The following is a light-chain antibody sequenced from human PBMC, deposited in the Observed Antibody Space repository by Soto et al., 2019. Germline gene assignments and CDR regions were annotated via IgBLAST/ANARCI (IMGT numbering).Light chain of an antibody. CDR2: GGT. CDR3: QQDQNCPPLT. Sequence: EIVMTQSPSTLSVFPGERATLSCRASQSVSSNFAWYQHKPGQAPRLLIYGGTTRATAIPARFSGSGSGTEFTLTISSLQSEDFAVAYCQQDQNCPPLTFGGGTKVEIK. J-gene: IGKJ4*01. CDR1: QSVSSN. V-gene: IGKV3-15*01.